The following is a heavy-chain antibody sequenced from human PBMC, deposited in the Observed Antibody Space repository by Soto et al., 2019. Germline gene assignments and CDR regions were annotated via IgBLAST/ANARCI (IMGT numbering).Heavy chain of an antibody. CDR1: GFTFSSYG. J-gene: IGHJ4*02. Sequence: QVQLVESGGGVVQPGRSLRLSCAASGFTFSSYGMHWVRQAPGKGLEWVAVISYDGSNKYYADSVKGRFTISRDNSKNTLYLQMNSLRAGDTAVYYCAKEDYYYGSGSYIDYWGQGTLVTVSS. D-gene: IGHD3-10*01. CDR2: ISYDGSNK. V-gene: IGHV3-30*18. CDR3: AKEDYYYGSGSYIDY.